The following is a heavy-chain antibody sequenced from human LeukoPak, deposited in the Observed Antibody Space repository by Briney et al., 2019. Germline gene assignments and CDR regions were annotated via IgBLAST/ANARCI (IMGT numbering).Heavy chain of an antibody. J-gene: IGHJ4*02. CDR3: ASASVDTTVVLFH. D-gene: IGHD5-18*01. V-gene: IGHV1-2*02. Sequence: ASVKVSCKASGYTFSGYYLHWVRQAPGQGLEWMGWINPNSGGTKYSQKFQGRVTMTRDTSISTAYMELSRLRSDDTAVYYCASASVDTTVVLFHWGQGTQVTVSS. CDR2: INPNSGGT. CDR1: GYTFSGYY.